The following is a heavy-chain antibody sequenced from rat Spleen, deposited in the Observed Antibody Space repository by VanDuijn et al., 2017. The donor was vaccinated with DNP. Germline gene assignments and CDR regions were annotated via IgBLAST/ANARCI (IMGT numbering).Heavy chain of an antibody. V-gene: IGHV5-25*01. CDR1: GFTFSNYY. Sequence: EVQLVESGGGLVHPGRSLTLSCAASGFTFSNYYMAWVRQAPTKGLEWVTTISTSTGNTYYRDSLKGRFTVSRDNAKSTLYLQMDSLRSEDTATYYCARRVYGGYSDYWGQGVMVTVSS. D-gene: IGHD1-11*01. CDR3: ARRVYGGYSDY. CDR2: ISTSTGNT. J-gene: IGHJ2*01.